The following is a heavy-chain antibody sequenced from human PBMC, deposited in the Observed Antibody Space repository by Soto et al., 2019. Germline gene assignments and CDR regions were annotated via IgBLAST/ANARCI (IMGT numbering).Heavy chain of an antibody. Sequence: ASVKVSCKASGYTFTTYGISWVRQAPGQGLEWMGWISPYNGTTKYAEKFQGEMTMTTDTATSTAYMDLRSLRSDDTAVYYCARDGERDTGLNFYYYLHGMDAGG. CDR1: GYTFTTYG. V-gene: IGHV1-18*04. D-gene: IGHD1-1*01. CDR3: ARDGERDTGLNFYYYLHGMDA. CDR2: ISPYNGTT. J-gene: IGHJ6*02.